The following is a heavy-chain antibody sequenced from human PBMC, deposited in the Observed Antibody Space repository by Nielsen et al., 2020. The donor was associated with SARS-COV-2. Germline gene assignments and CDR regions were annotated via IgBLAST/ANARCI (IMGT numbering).Heavy chain of an antibody. CDR2: IKSKTDGGTT. V-gene: IGHV3-15*01. CDR3: TTDSGSFDI. D-gene: IGHD1-26*01. J-gene: IGHJ3*02. CDR1: GFTFSNAW. Sequence: GESLKISCAASGFTFSNAWMSWVRQAPGKGLEWVGRIKSKTDGGTTDYAAPVKGRFTISRDDSNNTLYLQMNSLKTEDTAVYYCTTDSGSFDIWGQGTMVTVSS.